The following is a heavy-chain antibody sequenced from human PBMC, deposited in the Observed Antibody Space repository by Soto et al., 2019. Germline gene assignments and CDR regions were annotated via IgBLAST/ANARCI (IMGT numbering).Heavy chain of an antibody. V-gene: IGHV3-53*01. CDR1: GFTVSSNY. J-gene: IGHJ6*02. Sequence: GGSLRLSCAASGFTVSSNYMSWVRQAPGKGLEWVSVIYSGGSTYYADSVKGRFTISRDNSKNTLYLQMNSLRAEDTAVYYCARSEAYCGGDCDPRDYYGMDVWGQGTTVTVS. CDR3: ARSEAYCGGDCDPRDYYGMDV. D-gene: IGHD2-21*02. CDR2: IYSGGST.